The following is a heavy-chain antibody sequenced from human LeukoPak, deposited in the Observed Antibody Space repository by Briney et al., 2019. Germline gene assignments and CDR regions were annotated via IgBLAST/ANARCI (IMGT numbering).Heavy chain of an antibody. J-gene: IGHJ4*02. D-gene: IGHD6-13*01. V-gene: IGHV3-30-3*01. Sequence: GGSLRLSCAASGFTFSSYAMHWVRQAPGKGLEWVAVISYDGSNKYYADSVKGRFTISRDNSKDTLYLQMNSLRAEDTAVYYCARVGIAAPHNFWGQGTLVTVSS. CDR2: ISYDGSNK. CDR1: GFTFSSYA. CDR3: ARVGIAAPHNF.